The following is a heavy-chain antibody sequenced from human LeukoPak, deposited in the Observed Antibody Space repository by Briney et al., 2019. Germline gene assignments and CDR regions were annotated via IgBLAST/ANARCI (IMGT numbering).Heavy chain of an antibody. D-gene: IGHD1-26*01. CDR2: ISRSSSYI. J-gene: IGHJ4*02. CDR3: ARSELGATMHYFDS. CDR1: GFTFSGYS. V-gene: IGHV3-21*01. Sequence: GGSLRLSCAASGFTFSGYSMSWVRQAPGKGLEWVSFISRSSSYIYYADSVKGRFTISRDNAKKNSLFLETNSLRADDTAVYFCARSELGATMHYFDSWGQGTLVTVPS.